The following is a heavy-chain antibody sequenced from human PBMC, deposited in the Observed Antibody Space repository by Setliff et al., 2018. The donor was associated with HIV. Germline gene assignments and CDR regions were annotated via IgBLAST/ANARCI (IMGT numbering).Heavy chain of an antibody. V-gene: IGHV3-48*03. CDR1: GFTFSSYE. D-gene: IGHD3-3*01. CDR2: ISSSSRSK. CDR3: ARDVSWRVRTYIDY. Sequence: LRLSCAASGFTFSSYEMNWVRQAPGKGLEWVSYISSSSRSKYYADSVKGRFTISRDNAKNSLYLQMNSLTAEDTAMYYCARDVSWRVRTYIDYWGQGALVTVSS. J-gene: IGHJ4*02.